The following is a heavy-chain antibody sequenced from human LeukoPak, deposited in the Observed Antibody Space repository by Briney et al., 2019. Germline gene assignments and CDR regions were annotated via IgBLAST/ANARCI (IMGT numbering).Heavy chain of an antibody. Sequence: ASVKVSCKASGYTFTGYYMHWVRQAPGQGLEWMGRINPNSGGTNYAQKFQGRVTMTRDTPISTAHMELSRLRSDDTAVYYCARSLTYYYDSSGYYFDYWGQGTLVTVSS. V-gene: IGHV1-2*06. CDR2: INPNSGGT. J-gene: IGHJ4*02. CDR1: GYTFTGYY. D-gene: IGHD3-22*01. CDR3: ARSLTYYYDSSGYYFDY.